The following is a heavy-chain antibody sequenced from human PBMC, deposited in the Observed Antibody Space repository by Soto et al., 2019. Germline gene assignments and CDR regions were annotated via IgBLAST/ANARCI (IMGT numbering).Heavy chain of an antibody. CDR1: GFTFSDSA. CDR2: IRSKANNYAT. D-gene: IGHD3-22*01. Sequence: EVQLVESGGGLVHPGGSLTFTCAVSGFTFSDSAIHWVRQASGKGLEWVGRIRSKANNYATVYAASVQGRFTISRDDSKNTAYLQMDSLKTEDTALYYCARLWGTVVRDVDYWGQGTLVTVSS. V-gene: IGHV3-73*02. J-gene: IGHJ4*02. CDR3: ARLWGTVVRDVDY.